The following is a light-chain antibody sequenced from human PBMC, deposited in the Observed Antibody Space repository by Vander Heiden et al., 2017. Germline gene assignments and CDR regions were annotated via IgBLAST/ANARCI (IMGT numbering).Light chain of an antibody. CDR2: AAS. V-gene: IGKV1-12*01. CDR1: QGINNW. J-gene: IGKJ2*01. CDR3: EQTNSFPHT. Sequence: DIQMTQSPSSVFASVGERVSITCRASQGINNWLVWYQQKPGKAPKLLIYAASNLYSGVPPRFSGSGSGTDFTLTISSLQPEDFATYYCEQTNSFPHTFGQGTKVEIK.